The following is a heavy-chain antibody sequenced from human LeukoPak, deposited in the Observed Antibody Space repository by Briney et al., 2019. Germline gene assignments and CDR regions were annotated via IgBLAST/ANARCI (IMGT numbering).Heavy chain of an antibody. CDR2: INPNSGST. CDR1: GYTFTGYY. Sequence: ASVKVSCKASGYTFTGYYMHWVRQAPGQGLEWMGWINPNSGSTNYAQKFQGRGTMTRDTAISTAYTELRRMTSDDTAVYYCARARGHIYWGQGNLVTVSS. J-gene: IGHJ4*02. D-gene: IGHD2-21*01. V-gene: IGHV1-2*02. CDR3: ARARGHIY.